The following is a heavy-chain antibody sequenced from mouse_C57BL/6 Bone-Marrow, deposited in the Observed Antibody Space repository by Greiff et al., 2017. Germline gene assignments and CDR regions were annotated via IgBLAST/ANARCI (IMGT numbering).Heavy chain of an antibody. Sequence: EVKLLESGGGLVQPGGSLKLSCAASGFTFSDYGMAWVRQAPRKGPEWVAFISNLAYSIYYADTVTGRFTISRANAKNTLYLERSSLRSEDTAMYYCARHYYGGAMDYWGQGTSVTVSS. J-gene: IGHJ4*01. CDR1: GFTFSDYG. CDR3: ARHYYGGAMDY. CDR2: ISNLAYSI. V-gene: IGHV5-15*04. D-gene: IGHD1-2*01.